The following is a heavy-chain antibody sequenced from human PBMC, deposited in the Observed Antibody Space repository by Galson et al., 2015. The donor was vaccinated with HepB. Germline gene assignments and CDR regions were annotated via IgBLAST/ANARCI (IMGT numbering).Heavy chain of an antibody. CDR3: ARPSLIVVARENWFDP. CDR2: INAGNGNT. J-gene: IGHJ5*02. Sequence: SVKVSCKASGYTFTSYAMHWVRQAPGQRLEWMGWINAGNGNTKYSQKFQGRVTITRDTSASTAYMELSSLRSEDTAVYYCARPSLIVVARENWFDPWGQGTLVTVSS. CDR1: GYTFTSYA. V-gene: IGHV1-3*01. D-gene: IGHD2-15*01.